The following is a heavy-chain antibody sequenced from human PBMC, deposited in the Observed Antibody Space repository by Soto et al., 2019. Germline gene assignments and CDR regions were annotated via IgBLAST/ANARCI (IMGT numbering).Heavy chain of an antibody. CDR1: GGSFSAYY. Sequence: SETLSLTCAVYGGSFSAYYWSWVRQPPGKGLEWIGEIIHSESTKYNPSLKSRVTISVDTSKNQFSLKLGSVTAADTAVYYCARQRPTDGRWEFANYYGMDVWGQGTPVTVSS. V-gene: IGHV4-34*12. CDR3: ARQRPTDGRWEFANYYGMDV. J-gene: IGHJ6*02. D-gene: IGHD1-26*01. CDR2: IIHSEST.